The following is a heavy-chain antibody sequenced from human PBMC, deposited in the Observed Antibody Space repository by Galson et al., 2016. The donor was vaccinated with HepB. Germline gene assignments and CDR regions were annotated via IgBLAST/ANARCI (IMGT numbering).Heavy chain of an antibody. CDR1: GFTFSAHY. CDR3: STMTH. J-gene: IGHJ4*02. V-gene: IGHV3-11*06. Sequence: SLRLSCAASGFTFSAHYMSWIRQAPGKGLEWVSYIIGSSTYTNYADSVKGRFTISRDNAKTSLYLQMNSLRVEDTAVYYCSTMTHWGPGALVTVSS. CDR2: IIGSSTYT.